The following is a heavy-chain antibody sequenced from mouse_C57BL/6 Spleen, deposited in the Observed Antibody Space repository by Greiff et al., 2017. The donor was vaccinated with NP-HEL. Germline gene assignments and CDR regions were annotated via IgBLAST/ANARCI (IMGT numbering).Heavy chain of an antibody. CDR2: IDPSDSYT. CDR3: ARSGDYDGFAY. D-gene: IGHD2-4*01. Sequence: VQLQQPGAELVMPGASVKLSCKASGYTFTSYWMHWVKQRPGQGLEWIGEIDPSDSYTNYNGKFKGKATLTADKSSSTAYMQLSSLTSEDSAVYFCARSGDYDGFAYWGQGTLVTVSA. V-gene: IGHV1-69*01. J-gene: IGHJ3*01. CDR1: GYTFTSYW.